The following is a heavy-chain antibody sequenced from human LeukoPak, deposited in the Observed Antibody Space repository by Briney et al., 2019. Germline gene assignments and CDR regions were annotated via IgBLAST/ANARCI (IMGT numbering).Heavy chain of an antibody. CDR1: GGSISSYA. V-gene: IGHV1-69*04. J-gene: IGHJ6*02. Sequence: SVKVSCRASGGSISSYAISWVRQAPGQGPEWMGRIIPIINTAKSALNFQGRVTITADKSTNTAYMELSSLRSEDTAVYYCARERRYYDSRGGGDYDYGMDVWGQGTTFIVSS. CDR3: ARERRYYDSRGGGDYDYGMDV. D-gene: IGHD3-22*01. CDR2: IIPIINTA.